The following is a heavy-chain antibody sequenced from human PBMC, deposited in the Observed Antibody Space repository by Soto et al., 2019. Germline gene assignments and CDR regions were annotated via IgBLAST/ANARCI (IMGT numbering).Heavy chain of an antibody. CDR2: ISGSGGST. CDR3: VKENGPDYYDCSGYYHDAFDI. D-gene: IGHD3-22*01. V-gene: IGHV3-23*01. J-gene: IGHJ3*02. Sequence: GGSRRLSWAASGFILRRNALSVFRQAPGKGQEWVSAISGSGGSTYYADSVKGRFTISRDNSKNTLYLQMNSLRAEDTAVYYCVKENGPDYYDCSGYYHDAFDIWGQGTMVTVSS. CDR1: GFILRRNA.